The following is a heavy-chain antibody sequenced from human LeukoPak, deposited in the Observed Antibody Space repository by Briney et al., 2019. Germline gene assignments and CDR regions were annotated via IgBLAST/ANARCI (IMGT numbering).Heavy chain of an antibody. D-gene: IGHD1-14*01. J-gene: IGHJ3*02. CDR3: AKENHENAFDI. CDR2: ISGRT. Sequence: ETLSLTCTVSGGSISSYYWSWIRQPPGKGLEWVSAISGRTYYADSVKGRFTISRDNSRNTLYLQMNSLRAEDTALYYCAKENHENAFDIWGQGTMVTVSS. CDR1: GGSISSYY. V-gene: IGHV3-23*01.